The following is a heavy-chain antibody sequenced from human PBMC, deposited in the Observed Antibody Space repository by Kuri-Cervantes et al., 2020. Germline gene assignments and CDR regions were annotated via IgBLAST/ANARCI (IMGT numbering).Heavy chain of an antibody. Sequence: GESLKISCAASGFTFSDYSLNWVRQAPGKGLEWISYINPTSASIHYADSVKGRFTISRDNSKNTLYLQMNSLRAEDTAVYYCASWSGDGPAAAGTKLNDGKVLYDYWGQGTLVTVSS. CDR3: ASWSGDGPAAAGTKLNDGKVLYDY. CDR2: INPTSASI. CDR1: GFTFSDYS. J-gene: IGHJ4*02. V-gene: IGHV3-48*01. D-gene: IGHD6-13*01.